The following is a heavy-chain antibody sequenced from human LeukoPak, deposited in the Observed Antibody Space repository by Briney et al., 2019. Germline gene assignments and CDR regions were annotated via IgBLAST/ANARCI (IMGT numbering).Heavy chain of an antibody. Sequence: PGGSLRLSCAASGFTFSSYSMNWVRQAPGKGLEWVSYISSSSSTIYYADSVKGRFTISRDNTKNSLYLQMNSLRAEDTAVYYCARSYYYGSGSVHYWGQGTLVTVSS. V-gene: IGHV3-48*04. J-gene: IGHJ4*02. CDR3: ARSYYYGSGSVHY. CDR1: GFTFSSYS. D-gene: IGHD3-10*01. CDR2: ISSSSSTI.